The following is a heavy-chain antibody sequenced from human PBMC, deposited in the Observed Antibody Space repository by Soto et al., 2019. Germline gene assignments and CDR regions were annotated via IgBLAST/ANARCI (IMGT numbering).Heavy chain of an antibody. D-gene: IGHD1-26*01. CDR3: AGGGSIYWYFDR. V-gene: IGHV1-3*01. Sequence: QVQLVQSGAEVKKPGASVKVSCKASGYTFTSYAMPWVRQAPGQRLEWMGWINAGNGNTKYSQKFHGRVTITRDTSASTAYMEMSSLRSEDTAVYYCAGGGSIYWYFDRLGRGTLVTVSS. CDR1: GYTFTSYA. J-gene: IGHJ2*01. CDR2: INAGNGNT.